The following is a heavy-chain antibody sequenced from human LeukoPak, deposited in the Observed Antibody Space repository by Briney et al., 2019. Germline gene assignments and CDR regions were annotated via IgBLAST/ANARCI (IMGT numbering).Heavy chain of an antibody. CDR1: GFTFSSYA. J-gene: IGHJ6*02. CDR3: AKSNGYDSSGYSNYYYYYGMDV. CDR2: ISGSGGST. Sequence: PGGSLRLSCAASGFTFSSYAMSWVRQAPGKGLEWVSAISGSGGSTYYADSVKGRFTISRDNSKNTLYLQMNSLRAEDTAVYYCAKSNGYDSSGYSNYYYYYGMDVWGQGTTVTVSS. D-gene: IGHD3-22*01. V-gene: IGHV3-23*01.